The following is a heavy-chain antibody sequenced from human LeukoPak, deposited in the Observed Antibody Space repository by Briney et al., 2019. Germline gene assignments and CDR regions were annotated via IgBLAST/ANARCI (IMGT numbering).Heavy chain of an antibody. J-gene: IGHJ4*02. CDR3: ARETVETATKRYFDY. V-gene: IGHV4-59*11. D-gene: IGHD2-21*02. Sequence: SETLSLTCTVSGVAISSHYWSWIRQPPGKGPEWLGFIISTGTANYNPSLKGRVTLSIDTPKDQFSLRLRSVTAADTAVYYCARETVETATKRYFDYWGQGARVTVSS. CDR1: GVAISSHY. CDR2: IISTGTA.